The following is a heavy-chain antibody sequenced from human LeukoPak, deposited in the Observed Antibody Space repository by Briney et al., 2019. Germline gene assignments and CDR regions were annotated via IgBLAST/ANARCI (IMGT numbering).Heavy chain of an antibody. D-gene: IGHD2-2*02. CDR3: ARDRPYCSSTSCYIQDWFDP. J-gene: IGHJ5*02. Sequence: SETLSLTCTVSGGSISSYYWSWIRQPAGKGLEWIGRIYTSGSTNYNPSLKSRVTMSVDTSKNQFSLKLSSVTAADTAVYNCARDRPYCSSTSCYIQDWFDPWGQGALVTVSS. CDR2: IYTSGST. CDR1: GGSISSYY. V-gene: IGHV4-4*07.